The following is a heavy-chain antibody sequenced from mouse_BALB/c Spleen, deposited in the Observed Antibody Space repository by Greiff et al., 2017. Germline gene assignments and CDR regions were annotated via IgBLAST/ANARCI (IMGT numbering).Heavy chain of an antibody. Sequence: QVQLQQPGAELVKPGASVKLSCKASGYTFTSYWMHWVKQRPGQGLEWIGEIDPSDSYTNYNQKFKGKATLTVDKSSSTAYMQLSSLTSEDSAVYYCAISYPYYFDYWGQGTTLTVSS. J-gene: IGHJ2*01. D-gene: IGHD2-10*01. CDR2: IDPSDSYT. V-gene: IGHV1-69*02. CDR1: GYTFTSYW. CDR3: AISYPYYFDY.